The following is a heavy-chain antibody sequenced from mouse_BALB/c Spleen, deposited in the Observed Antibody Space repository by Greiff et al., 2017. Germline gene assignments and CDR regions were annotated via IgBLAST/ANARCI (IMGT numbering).Heavy chain of an antibody. Sequence: EVHLVESGGGLVQPGGSLKLSCAASGFTFSSYTMSWVRQTPEKRLEWVAYISNGGGSTYYPDTVKGRFTISRDNAKNTLYLQMSSLKSEDTAMYYCATPYGNYDWFAYWGQGTLVTVSA. CDR3: ATPYGNYDWFAY. D-gene: IGHD2-1*01. CDR2: ISNGGGST. V-gene: IGHV5-12-2*01. J-gene: IGHJ3*01. CDR1: GFTFSSYT.